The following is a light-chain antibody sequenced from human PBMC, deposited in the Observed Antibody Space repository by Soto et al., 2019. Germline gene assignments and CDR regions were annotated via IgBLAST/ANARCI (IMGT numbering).Light chain of an antibody. J-gene: IGKJ2*01. Sequence: EIMMTQSPATLALSPCERATLSCSASQTIDNTLAWYQRKPGQAPRLLIYDASTRATGVPAWFSGSGSGTDFTLTISSLQSEDFAVYYCQHYNYWPYTFGQGTKVDI. CDR3: QHYNYWPYT. V-gene: IGKV3-15*01. CDR2: DAS. CDR1: QTIDNT.